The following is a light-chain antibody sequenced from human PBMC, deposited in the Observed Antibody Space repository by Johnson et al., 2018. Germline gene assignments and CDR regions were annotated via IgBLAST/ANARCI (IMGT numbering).Light chain of an antibody. CDR3: GTWDSSLSAGNV. CDR1: SSNIGNNY. J-gene: IGLJ1*01. CDR2: ENN. Sequence: QSVLTQPPSVYVAPGQKVTISCSGSSSNIGNNYVSWYQQLPGTAPKLLIYENNKRPSGIPDRFSGSKSGTSATLGITGLQTGDEADYYCGTWDSSLSAGNVFGTGTKVTVL. V-gene: IGLV1-51*02.